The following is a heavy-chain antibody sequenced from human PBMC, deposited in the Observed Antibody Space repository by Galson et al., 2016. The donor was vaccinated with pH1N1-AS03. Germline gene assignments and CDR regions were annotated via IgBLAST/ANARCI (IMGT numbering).Heavy chain of an antibody. Sequence: SLRLSCAASGFTFDDYAMQWVRQAPGKGLEWVSGISWNSGSIGCADSVKDRFTISRDNARNSLYLQMKSLRPEDTAVYYCVRGNGAGSYSDFWGQGTLVTVSP. CDR2: ISWNSGSI. J-gene: IGHJ4*02. CDR3: VRGNGAGSYSDF. V-gene: IGHV3-9*01. CDR1: GFTFDDYA. D-gene: IGHD3-10*01.